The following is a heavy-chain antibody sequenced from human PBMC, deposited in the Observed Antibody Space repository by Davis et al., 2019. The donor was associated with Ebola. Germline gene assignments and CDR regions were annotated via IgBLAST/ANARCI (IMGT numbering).Heavy chain of an antibody. CDR3: ARDRYSYSYIDY. CDR2: INHSGST. J-gene: IGHJ4*02. Sequence: PSETLSLTCAVYGGSFSGYYWSWIRQPPGKGLEWIGEINHSGSTNYNPSLKSRVTISVDTSKNQFSLKLSSVTAADTAVYYCARDRYSYSYIDYWGQGTLVTVSS. D-gene: IGHD5-18*01. V-gene: IGHV4-34*01. CDR1: GGSFSGYY.